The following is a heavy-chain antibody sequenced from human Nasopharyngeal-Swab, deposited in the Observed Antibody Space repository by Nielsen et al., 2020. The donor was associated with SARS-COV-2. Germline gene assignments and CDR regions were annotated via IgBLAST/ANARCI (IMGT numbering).Heavy chain of an antibody. CDR2: IKQDGREQ. CDR3: ARESVVTGMDDATDV. Sequence: GESLKISCAASGFPLSHYYMTWVRQPPGKGLEWVSNIKQDGREQFYADSVKGRFTISRDNAKNSLFLQMDSLRVDDTAVYYCARESVVTGMDDATDVWGQGTMVIVSS. CDR1: GFPLSHYY. D-gene: IGHD2-21*02. V-gene: IGHV3-7*04. J-gene: IGHJ3*01.